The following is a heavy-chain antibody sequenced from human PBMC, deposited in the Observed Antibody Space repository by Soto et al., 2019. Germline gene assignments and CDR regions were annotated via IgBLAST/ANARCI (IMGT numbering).Heavy chain of an antibody. CDR2: IYHSGSA. Sequence: SETLSLTCTVSGDSMSSGDNYWSWIRQPPGKGLECIAYIYHSGSAYYNPSFRSRGVISVDPSRNQFSLKLSSVTDADTAVYYCARERGYSSGLFDYWGQGTLVTVSS. CDR1: GDSMSSGDNY. CDR3: ARERGYSSGLFDY. J-gene: IGHJ4*02. V-gene: IGHV4-61*08. D-gene: IGHD6-19*01.